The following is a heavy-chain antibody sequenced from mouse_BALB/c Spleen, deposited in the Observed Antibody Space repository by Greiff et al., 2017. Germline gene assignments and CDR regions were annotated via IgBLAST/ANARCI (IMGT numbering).Heavy chain of an antibody. Sequence: QVQLKQSGAELVKPGASVKLSCKASGYTFTSYYMYWVKQRPGQGLEWIGEINPSNGGTNFNEKFKSKATLTVDKSSSTAYMQLSSLTSEDSAVYYCTCYGSSYVAYWGQGTLDTVSA. V-gene: IGHV1S81*02. J-gene: IGHJ3*01. CDR2: INPSNGGT. D-gene: IGHD1-1*01. CDR1: GYTFTSYY. CDR3: TCYGSSYVAY.